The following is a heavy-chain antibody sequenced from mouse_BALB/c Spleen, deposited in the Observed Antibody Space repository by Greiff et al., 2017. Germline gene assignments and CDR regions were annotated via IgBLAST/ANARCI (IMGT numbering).Heavy chain of an antibody. D-gene: IGHD2-1*01. CDR2: IWGDGST. CDR1: GFSLTGYG. Sequence: VQLVESGPGLVAPSQSLSITCTVSGFSLTGYGVNWVRQPPGKGLEWLGMIWGDGSTDYNSALKSRLSISKDNSKSQVFLKMNSLQTDDTARYYCARDQGYGNLYYAMDYWGQGTSVTVSS. J-gene: IGHJ4*01. CDR3: ARDQGYGNLYYAMDY. V-gene: IGHV2-6-7*01.